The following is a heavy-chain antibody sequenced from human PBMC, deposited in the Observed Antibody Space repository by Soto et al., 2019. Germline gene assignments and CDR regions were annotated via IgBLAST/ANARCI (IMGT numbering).Heavy chain of an antibody. CDR1: GFTFSTYA. V-gene: IGHV3-23*01. CDR3: TTATGSFATSIYYFDY. Sequence: GGSLRLSCGASGFTFSTYAMSWVRQSPGKGLEWVSAISGRDGSTYYADSVRGRFTISRDNSRNTLFLQMDSLRAEDSAVYFCTTATGSFATSIYYFDYWGQGSLVTVSS. D-gene: IGHD3-9*01. J-gene: IGHJ4*02. CDR2: ISGRDGST.